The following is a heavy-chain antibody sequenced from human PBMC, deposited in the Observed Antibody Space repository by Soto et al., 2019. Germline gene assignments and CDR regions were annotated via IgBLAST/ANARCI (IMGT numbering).Heavy chain of an antibody. D-gene: IGHD2-8*01. Sequence: ASVKVSCKASGYSFTDYHIHWVRQAPGQGLEWLGRINPKSGGTSTAQKFQGWVTMTTDTSINTASMELTRLTSDDTAIYYCARGDSTDCSNGVCSFFYNHDMDVWGQGTTVTVLL. CDR3: ARGDSTDCSNGVCSFFYNHDMDV. CDR2: INPKSGGT. J-gene: IGHJ6*02. CDR1: GYSFTDYH. V-gene: IGHV1-2*04.